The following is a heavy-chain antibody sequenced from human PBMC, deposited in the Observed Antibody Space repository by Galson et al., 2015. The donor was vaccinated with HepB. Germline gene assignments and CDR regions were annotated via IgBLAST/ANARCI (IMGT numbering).Heavy chain of an antibody. CDR2: IRYDGNNE. D-gene: IGHD5-18*01. CDR1: GFTFSNYG. V-gene: IGHV3-30*02. CDR3: AKGQRGYSVTKNGFDG. J-gene: IGHJ3*01. Sequence: SLRLSCAASGFTFSNYGMRWVRQAPGKGLEWVTFIRYDGNNEYYADSVKGRFTISRDNSKSTLYLQMNSLRPEDTAVYYCAKGQRGYSVTKNGFDGWGQGTMVWVSS.